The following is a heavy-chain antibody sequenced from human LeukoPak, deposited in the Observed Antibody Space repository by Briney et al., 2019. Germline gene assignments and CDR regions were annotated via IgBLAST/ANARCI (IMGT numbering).Heavy chain of an antibody. CDR2: IYPGDSDT. V-gene: IGHV5-51*01. J-gene: IGHJ4*02. D-gene: IGHD2-2*02. CDR3: ARLYCSSASCYTGSSYYFDY. CDR1: GYSFTNYR. Sequence: PGESLKISCKGSGYSFTNYRIAWVRQMPGKRLEWIGIIYPGDSDTRYSPSFQGQVTISADKSISTAYLQWSCLKASDTAIYYCARLYCSSASCYTGSSYYFDYWGQGTLVTVSS.